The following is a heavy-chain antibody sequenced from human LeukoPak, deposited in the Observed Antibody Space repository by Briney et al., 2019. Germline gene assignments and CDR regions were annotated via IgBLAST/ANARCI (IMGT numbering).Heavy chain of an antibody. J-gene: IGHJ4*02. Sequence: ASETLSLTCAVSAYSISSGYYWGWIRQPPGNGLDWIGSIYHSGSTYYNPSLKSRVTISVDMSKNQFSLKLSSVTAADTAVYYCARVEVVPAAPDYWGQGTLVTVSS. CDR1: AYSISSGYY. V-gene: IGHV4-38-2*01. D-gene: IGHD2-2*01. CDR2: IYHSGST. CDR3: ARVEVVPAAPDY.